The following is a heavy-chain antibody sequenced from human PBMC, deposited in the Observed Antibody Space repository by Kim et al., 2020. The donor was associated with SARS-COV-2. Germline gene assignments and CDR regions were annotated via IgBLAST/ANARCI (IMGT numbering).Heavy chain of an antibody. Sequence: SETLSLTCAVYGGSFSGYYWSWIRQPPGKGLEWIAEINHSGSTKYNPSLKSRVTISVDTSKNQFSLKLSSMTAADTAVYYCARAGSGSYFDNFDYWGQGTLVTVSS. CDR2: INHSGST. J-gene: IGHJ4*02. D-gene: IGHD3-10*01. CDR1: GGSFSGYY. V-gene: IGHV4-34*01. CDR3: ARAGSGSYFDNFDY.